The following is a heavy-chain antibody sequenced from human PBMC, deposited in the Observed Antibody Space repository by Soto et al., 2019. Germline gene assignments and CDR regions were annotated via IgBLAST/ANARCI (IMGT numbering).Heavy chain of an antibody. D-gene: IGHD2-2*01. J-gene: IGHJ6*03. CDR3: AFRYCSRTTCPPLNSYFYMDV. V-gene: IGHV3-23*01. Sequence: GGSLRLSCAASGFTFSNYAMTWVRQAPGKGLEWLSGISGSGGATFYAGSVKGRFPISRDNSKNTLYLQMNSLRAEDTAVYYCAFRYCSRTTCPPLNSYFYMDVWGKGTTVTVSS. CDR2: ISGSGGAT. CDR1: GFTFSNYA.